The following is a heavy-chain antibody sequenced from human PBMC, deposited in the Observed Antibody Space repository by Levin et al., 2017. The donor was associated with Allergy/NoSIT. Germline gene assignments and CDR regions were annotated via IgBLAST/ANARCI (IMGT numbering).Heavy chain of an antibody. V-gene: IGHV3-30*18. CDR1: GFTFSSYG. CDR3: AKDREVPEIDY. J-gene: IGHJ4*02. CDR2: ISYDGSDK. Sequence: GGSLRLSCAASGFTFSSYGMHWVRQAPGKGLEWVAVISYDGSDKYYADSVKGRFTISRDNSKNTLYLQMNSLRAEDTAVYYCAKDREVPEIDYWGQGTLVTVSS. D-gene: IGHD2-2*01.